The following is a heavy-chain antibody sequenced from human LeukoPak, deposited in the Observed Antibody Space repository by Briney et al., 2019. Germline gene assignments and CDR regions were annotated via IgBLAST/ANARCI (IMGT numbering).Heavy chain of an antibody. CDR1: GFTVSSNY. Sequence: PGGSLRLSCAASGFTVSSNYMSWVRQAPGKGLEWVSYISSSGSTIYYADSVKGRFTISRDNAKNSLYLQMNSLRAEDTAVYYCAELGITMIGGVWGKGTTVTVSS. D-gene: IGHD3-10*02. CDR2: ISSSGSTI. J-gene: IGHJ6*04. CDR3: AELGITMIGGV. V-gene: IGHV3-11*04.